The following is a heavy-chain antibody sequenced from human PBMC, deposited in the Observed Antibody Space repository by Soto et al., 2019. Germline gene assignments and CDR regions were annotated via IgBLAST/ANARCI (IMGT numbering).Heavy chain of an antibody. Sequence: QVKLVQPGAEEKKPGASFKVSCKASGYTFTSYSMPWGRQAPGQRLECMGWINAGSGNTKYSQKYQGRVTITRDTAASTAYMELSSLRSEDTAVYYCATVGGWYVPDYWGQGTLVTVSS. D-gene: IGHD6-19*01. CDR2: INAGSGNT. J-gene: IGHJ4*02. V-gene: IGHV1-3*05. CDR3: ATVGGWYVPDY. CDR1: GYTFTSYS.